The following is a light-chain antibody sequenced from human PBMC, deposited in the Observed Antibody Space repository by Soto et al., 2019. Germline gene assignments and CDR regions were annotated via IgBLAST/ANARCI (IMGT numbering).Light chain of an antibody. V-gene: IGKV3-15*01. CDR2: GAS. J-gene: IGKJ1*01. CDR3: LQYNNWPVT. Sequence: EIVMTQSPATLSVSPGERATLSCRDSQSLSSNLAWYQQKFGQAPRLLIYGASTRATGIPARFSGSGSGTEFTLTISSLQSEDFAVYYCLQYNNWPVTFGQGTKVDIK. CDR1: QSLSSN.